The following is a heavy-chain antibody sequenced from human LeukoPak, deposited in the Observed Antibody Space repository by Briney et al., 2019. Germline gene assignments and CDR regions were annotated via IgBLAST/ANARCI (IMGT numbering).Heavy chain of an antibody. Sequence: GGSLRLSCAASGFXFSSYAITWVRQAPGKGLQWVSTISVSGENTYYADSVKGRFTISRDISKSTLYLQMNSLRDEDTALYYCAKYGSGTYYNGLHWGQGTLVTVSS. V-gene: IGHV3-23*01. CDR2: ISVSGENT. D-gene: IGHD3-10*01. J-gene: IGHJ4*02. CDR3: AKYGSGTYYNGLH. CDR1: GFXFSSYA.